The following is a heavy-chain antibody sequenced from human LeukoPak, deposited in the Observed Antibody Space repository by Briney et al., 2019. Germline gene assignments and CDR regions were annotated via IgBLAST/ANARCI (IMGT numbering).Heavy chain of an antibody. D-gene: IGHD3-10*01. J-gene: IGHJ4*02. CDR2: ITSDGVYT. V-gene: IGHV3-64*01. CDR3: ATADVSGYYPY. CDR1: GFTFSNYA. Sequence: GGSLRLSCAASGFTFSNYAMHWVRQAPGKGLEYVSAITSDGVYTYYANSVEGRFTISRDNARNTLYLQMGSLRREDMAVYYCATADVSGYYPYWGQGTLVTVSS.